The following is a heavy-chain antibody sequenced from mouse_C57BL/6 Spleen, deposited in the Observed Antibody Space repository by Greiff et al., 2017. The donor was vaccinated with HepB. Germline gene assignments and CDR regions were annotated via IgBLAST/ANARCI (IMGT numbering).Heavy chain of an antibody. CDR3: TTFITTVVATDYAMDY. J-gene: IGHJ4*01. CDR2: IDPENGDT. D-gene: IGHD1-1*01. Sequence: DVKLVESGAELVRPGASVKLSCTASGFNIKDDYMHWVKQRPEQGLEWIGWIDPENGDTEYASKFQGKATITADTSSNTAYLQLSSLTSEDTAVYYCTTFITTVVATDYAMDYWGQGTSVTVSS. V-gene: IGHV14-4*01. CDR1: GFNIKDDY.